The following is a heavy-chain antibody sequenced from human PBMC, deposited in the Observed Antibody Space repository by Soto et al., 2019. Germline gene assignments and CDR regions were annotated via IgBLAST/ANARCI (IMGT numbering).Heavy chain of an antibody. CDR1: GGTFSSYA. D-gene: IGHD5-18*01. CDR2: IIPIFGTA. Sequence: SVKVSCKASGGTFSSYAISWVRQAPGKGLEWMGGIIPIFGTANYAQKFQGRVTITADESTSTAYMELSSLRSEDTAVYYCASHPDGDTAMALHYYGMDVWGQGTTVTVSS. J-gene: IGHJ6*02. V-gene: IGHV1-69*13. CDR3: ASHPDGDTAMALHYYGMDV.